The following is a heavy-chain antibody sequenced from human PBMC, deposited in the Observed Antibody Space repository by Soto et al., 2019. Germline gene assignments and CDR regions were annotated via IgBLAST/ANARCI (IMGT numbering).Heavy chain of an antibody. CDR1: GFTFSSYG. CDR2: ISYDGSKK. CDR3: AKGLGRAVAANPFYY. V-gene: IGHV3-30*18. Sequence: AGGSLRLSCAASGFTFSSYGMHWVREAPGKGLEWVAVISYDGSKKYYADSVKGRFTISSDDSKNTLYLQMNSLTGEDTAVSYFAKGLGRAVAANPFYYWGPGTRVTV. D-gene: IGHD6-19*01. J-gene: IGHJ4*02.